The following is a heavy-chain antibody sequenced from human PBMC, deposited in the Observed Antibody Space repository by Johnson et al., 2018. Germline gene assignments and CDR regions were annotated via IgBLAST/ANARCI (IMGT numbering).Heavy chain of an antibody. Sequence: QVQLQESGPGLVKPSETMSLISTVSGGSISGYHWSWIRQPPGKGLAWIAFISHTGIPTYNPSLKSRVPISLETSKNQFPLNLSPVPAADPAVYYCARGGGLYAFDIWCQGTMVTVSS. J-gene: IGHJ3*02. CDR3: ARGGGLYAFDI. CDR2: ISHTGIP. CDR1: GGSISGYH. D-gene: IGHD6-19*01. V-gene: IGHV4-59*01.